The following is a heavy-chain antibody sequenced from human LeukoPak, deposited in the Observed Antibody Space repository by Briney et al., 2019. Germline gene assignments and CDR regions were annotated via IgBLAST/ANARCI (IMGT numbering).Heavy chain of an antibody. Sequence: GGSLRLSCAASGFTFSSYSMNWVRQAPGKGLEWVSSISSSSSYIYYADSVKGRFTISRDNAKNSLYLQMSSLRAEDTAVYYCARGGDSGYDYGFDYWGQGTLVTVSS. J-gene: IGHJ4*02. V-gene: IGHV3-21*01. CDR3: ARGGDSGYDYGFDY. D-gene: IGHD5-12*01. CDR2: ISSSSSYI. CDR1: GFTFSSYS.